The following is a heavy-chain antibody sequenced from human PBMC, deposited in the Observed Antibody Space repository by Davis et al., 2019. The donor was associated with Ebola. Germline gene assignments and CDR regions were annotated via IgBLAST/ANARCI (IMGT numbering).Heavy chain of an antibody. J-gene: IGHJ6*02. V-gene: IGHV5-10-1*01. CDR1: GYSFTSYW. Sequence: KVSCKGSGYSFTSYWISWVRQMPGKGLEWMGRIDPSDSYTNYSPSFQGHVTISADKSISTAYLQWSSLKASDTAMYYCARNPGYCTNGVCYPVAYYGMDVWGQGTTVTVSS. D-gene: IGHD2-8*01. CDR3: ARNPGYCTNGVCYPVAYYGMDV. CDR2: IDPSDSYT.